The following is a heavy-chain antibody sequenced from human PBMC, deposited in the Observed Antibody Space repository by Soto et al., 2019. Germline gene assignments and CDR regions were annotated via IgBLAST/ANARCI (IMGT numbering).Heavy chain of an antibody. CDR1: GYTFTSYA. J-gene: IGHJ4*02. V-gene: IGHV1-3*01. Sequence: QVQLVQSGAEVKKPGASVKVSCKASGYTFTSYAMHWVRQAPGQRLEWMGWINAGNGNTKYSQKFQGRVTITRDTSASTAYMELSSLRSEDMAVYYCARGGPSGSYPFDYWGQGTLVTVSS. CDR2: INAGNGNT. CDR3: ARGGPSGSYPFDY. D-gene: IGHD1-26*01.